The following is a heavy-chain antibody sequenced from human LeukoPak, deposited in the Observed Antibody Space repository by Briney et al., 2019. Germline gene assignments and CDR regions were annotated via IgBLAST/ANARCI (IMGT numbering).Heavy chain of an antibody. V-gene: IGHV3-48*03. CDR1: GFTFSGYE. Sequence: GGSLRLSCAASGFTFSGYEMNWVRQAPGKGLEWVSYISSGGTTISYADSVKGRFSISRDNAKNSLYLQMNSLRAEDTAVYYCARADSSGYYPSDAFDIWGQGTMVTVSS. CDR3: ARADSSGYYPSDAFDI. CDR2: ISSGGTTI. D-gene: IGHD3-22*01. J-gene: IGHJ3*02.